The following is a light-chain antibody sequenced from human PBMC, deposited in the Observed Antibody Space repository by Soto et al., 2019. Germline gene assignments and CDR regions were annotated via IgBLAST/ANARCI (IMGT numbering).Light chain of an antibody. CDR1: QNINSW. CDR3: QQYDSYSTRT. V-gene: IGKV1-5*02. CDR2: DAS. Sequence: DIQMTQSPSTLSASVGDRVTIICRASQNINSWVAWYQQKPGKAPKALIYDASSLESGAPSRFSGSGSGTYFTLTISSLQLDDFATYYCQQYDSYSTRTFGQGTKVDIK. J-gene: IGKJ1*01.